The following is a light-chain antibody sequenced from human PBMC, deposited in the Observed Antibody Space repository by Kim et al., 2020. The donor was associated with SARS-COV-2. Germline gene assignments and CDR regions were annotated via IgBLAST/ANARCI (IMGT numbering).Light chain of an antibody. CDR1: SSGED. CDR2: EVS. Sequence: ESPGPPLPTSVTGTSSGEDVSWYQHYPAKAPKLIIYEVSRRPSGVPDRFSGSKSGNTASLTVSGLQTEDEADYYCTSSPGSNFYDFGGGTKVTVL. V-gene: IGLV2-8*01. J-gene: IGLJ1*01. CDR3: TSSPGSNFYD.